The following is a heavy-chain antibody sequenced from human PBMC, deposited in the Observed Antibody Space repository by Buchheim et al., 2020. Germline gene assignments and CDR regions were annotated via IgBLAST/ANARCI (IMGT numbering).Heavy chain of an antibody. Sequence: QVQLQQWGAGLLKPSETLSLTCAVYGGSFSGYYWSWIRQPPGKGLEWIGEINHSGSTNYNPSLKSRVTISVDTSKNQFSLKLSSVTAADTAVYYCARSVTGYSGYNPFDYWGQGTL. D-gene: IGHD5-12*01. V-gene: IGHV4-34*01. CDR2: INHSGST. CDR1: GGSFSGYY. CDR3: ARSVTGYSGYNPFDY. J-gene: IGHJ4*02.